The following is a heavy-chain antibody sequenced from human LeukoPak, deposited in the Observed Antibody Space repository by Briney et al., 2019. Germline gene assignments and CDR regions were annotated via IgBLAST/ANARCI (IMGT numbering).Heavy chain of an antibody. CDR2: ISGSGGST. CDR1: GFTFSSYW. J-gene: IGHJ4*02. V-gene: IGHV3-23*01. Sequence: PGGSLRLSCAASGFTFSSYWMHWVRQAPGKGLEWVSAISGSGGSTYYADSVQGRFTISRDNSKNTLYLQMNSLRAEDTAVYYCEKEAGFWSGYYFDYWGQGTLVTVSS. D-gene: IGHD3-3*01. CDR3: EKEAGFWSGYYFDY.